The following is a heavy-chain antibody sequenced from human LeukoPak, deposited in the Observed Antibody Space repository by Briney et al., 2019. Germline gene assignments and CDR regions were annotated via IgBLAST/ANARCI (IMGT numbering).Heavy chain of an antibody. J-gene: IGHJ4*02. CDR3: ARDGIAARRGGFDY. V-gene: IGHV3-30-3*01. CDR1: GFTFSSYA. CDR2: ISYDGSNK. D-gene: IGHD6-6*01. Sequence: GGSLRLSCAASGFTFSSYAMHWVRQAPGKGLEWVAVISYDGSNKYYADSVKGRFTISRDNSKNTLYLQMNSLRAEDTAVYYCARDGIAARRGGFDYWGQGTLVTVSS.